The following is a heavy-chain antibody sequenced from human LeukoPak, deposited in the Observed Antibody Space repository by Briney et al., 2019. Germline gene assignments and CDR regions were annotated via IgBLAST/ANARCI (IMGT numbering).Heavy chain of an antibody. CDR2: IWYDGSNK. CDR1: GFTSSSYG. Sequence: GRSLRLSCAASGFTSSSYGMHWVRQAPGKGLEWVAVIWYDGSNKYYADSVKGRFTISRDNSKNTLYLQMNSLRAEDTAVYYCARSDYDILTGYYSAYGMDVWGKGTTVTVSS. CDR3: ARSDYDILTGYYSAYGMDV. V-gene: IGHV3-33*01. J-gene: IGHJ6*04. D-gene: IGHD3-9*01.